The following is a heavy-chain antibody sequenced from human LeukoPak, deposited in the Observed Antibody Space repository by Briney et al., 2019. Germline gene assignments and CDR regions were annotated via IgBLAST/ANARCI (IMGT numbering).Heavy chain of an antibody. CDR3: ARTSKVTSAMDI. D-gene: IGHD4-23*01. CDR1: GFTFNAYD. J-gene: IGHJ3*02. V-gene: IGHV3-13*01. Sequence: GGSLRLSCEASGFTFNAYDLHWVRQAIGKGLEWISNINAAGHTFYSGSVTGRFTISRENARNSLYLQMNNVRVGDTAVYYCARTSKVTSAMDIWGQGTVVIVSS. CDR2: INAAGHT.